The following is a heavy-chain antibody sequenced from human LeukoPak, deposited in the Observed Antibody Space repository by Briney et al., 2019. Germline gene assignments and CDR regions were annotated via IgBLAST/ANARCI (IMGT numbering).Heavy chain of an antibody. Sequence: PGGSLRLSCAASGFTFSSYGMHWDRQAPGTGLEWVAFIRYDGSNKYYADSVKGRFTISRDNSKNTLYLLMNSLRAEDTAVYYCAKAACGGSCYSHYYYYMDVWGKGTTVTVSS. J-gene: IGHJ6*03. D-gene: IGHD2-15*01. CDR2: IRYDGSNK. CDR1: GFTFSSYG. CDR3: AKAACGGSCYSHYYYYMDV. V-gene: IGHV3-30*02.